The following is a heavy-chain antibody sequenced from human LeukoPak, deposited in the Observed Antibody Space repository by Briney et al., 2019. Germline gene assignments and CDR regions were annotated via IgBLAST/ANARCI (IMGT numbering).Heavy chain of an antibody. CDR3: ARGGIYCSSTSCYPERIDY. Sequence: ASVKVSCKASGGTFNNYAINWVRQAPGQGLEWMGGIIPIFGSSNYAQKFQGRVTITADESTSTAYMELSSLRSEDTAVYYCARGGIYCSSTSCYPERIDYWGQGTLVTVSS. D-gene: IGHD2-2*01. CDR1: GGTFNNYA. J-gene: IGHJ4*02. V-gene: IGHV1-69*13. CDR2: IIPIFGSS.